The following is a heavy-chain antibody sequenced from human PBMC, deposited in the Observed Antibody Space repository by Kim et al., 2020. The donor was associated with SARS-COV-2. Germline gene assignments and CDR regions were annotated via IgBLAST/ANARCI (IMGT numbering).Heavy chain of an antibody. D-gene: IGHD6-13*01. CDR3: ARLGAAAGGYYYYGMDV. J-gene: IGHJ6*02. CDR2: INPNSGGT. CDR1: GYTFTGYY. V-gene: IGHV1-2*02. Sequence: ASVKVSCKVSGYTFTGYYMHWVRQAPGQGLEWMGWINPNSGGTNYAQKFQGRVTMTRDTSISTAYMELSRLRSDDTAVYYCARLGAAAGGYYYYGMDVWGQGTTVTVSS.